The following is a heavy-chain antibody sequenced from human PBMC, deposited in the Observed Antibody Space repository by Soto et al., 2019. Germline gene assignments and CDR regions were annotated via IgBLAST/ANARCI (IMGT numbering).Heavy chain of an antibody. V-gene: IGHV4-34*01. CDR1: GGSFSGYY. CDR3: ARNNCGDYFDY. D-gene: IGHD1-20*01. CDR2: INHSGST. J-gene: IGHJ4*02. Sequence: SETLSLTCAVYGGSFSGYYWSWIRQPPGKGLEWIGEINHSGSTNYNPSLKSRVTISVDTSKNQFSLNLSSVTAADTAVYYCARNNCGDYFDYWGQGTLVTVSS.